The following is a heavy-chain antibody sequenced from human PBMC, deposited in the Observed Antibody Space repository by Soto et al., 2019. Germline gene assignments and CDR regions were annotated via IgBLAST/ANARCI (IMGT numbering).Heavy chain of an antibody. CDR1: GGSFRGYY. D-gene: IGHD6-13*01. V-gene: IGHV4-34*01. J-gene: IGHJ4*02. CDR3: VKQQLVYGYFDY. Sequence: SETLSLTCAVYGGSFRGYYWSWIRQPPGKGLEWIGEINHSGSTNYNPSLKSRVTISVDTSKNQFSLKLSSVTAADTAVYYCVKQQLVYGYFDYWGQGILVTVSS. CDR2: INHSGST.